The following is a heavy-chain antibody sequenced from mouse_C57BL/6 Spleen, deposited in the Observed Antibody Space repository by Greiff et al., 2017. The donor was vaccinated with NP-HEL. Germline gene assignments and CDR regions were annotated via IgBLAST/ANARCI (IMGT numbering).Heavy chain of an antibody. V-gene: IGHV1-81*01. J-gene: IGHJ4*01. CDR2: IYPRSGNT. CDR1: GYTFTSYG. CDR3: ARPAMDY. Sequence: VKVVESGAELARPGASVKLSCKASGYTFTSYGISWVKQRTGQGLEWIGEIYPRSGNTYYNEKFKGKATLTADKSSSTAYMELRSLTAEDSAVYFCARPAMDYWGQGTSVTVSS.